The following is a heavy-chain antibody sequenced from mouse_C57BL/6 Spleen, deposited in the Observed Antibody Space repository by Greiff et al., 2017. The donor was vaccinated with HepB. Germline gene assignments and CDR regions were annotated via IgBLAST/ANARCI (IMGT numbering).Heavy chain of an antibody. Sequence: VQLQQSGAELVMPGASVKLSCKASGYTFTSYWMHWVKQRPGQGLEWIGEIDPSDSYTNYNQKFKGKSTLTVDKSSSTAYMQLSSLTSEDSAVYYCARQDYSNWFAYWGQGTLVTVSA. V-gene: IGHV1-69*01. D-gene: IGHD2-5*01. J-gene: IGHJ3*01. CDR2: IDPSDSYT. CDR3: ARQDYSNWFAY. CDR1: GYTFTSYW.